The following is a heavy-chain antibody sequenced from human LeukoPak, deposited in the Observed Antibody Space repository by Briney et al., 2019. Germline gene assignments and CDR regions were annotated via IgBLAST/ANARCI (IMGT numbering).Heavy chain of an antibody. D-gene: IGHD2-15*01. CDR1: GFTFSSYS. Sequence: PGGSLRLSCAASGFTFSSYSMNWVHQAPGKGLEWVSSISSSSSYIYYADSVKGRFTISRDNAKNSLYLPMNSLRAEDTAVYYCAREAGGYCSGGSCSDTGGFDPWGQGTLVTVSS. CDR3: AREAGGYCSGGSCSDTGGFDP. V-gene: IGHV3-21*01. CDR2: ISSSSSYI. J-gene: IGHJ5*02.